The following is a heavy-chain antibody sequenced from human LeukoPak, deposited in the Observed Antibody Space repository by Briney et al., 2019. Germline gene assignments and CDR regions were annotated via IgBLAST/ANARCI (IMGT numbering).Heavy chain of an antibody. CDR3: ARDSSGYYEGNAFDI. J-gene: IGHJ3*02. Sequence: SSETLSLTCTVSGGSISSYYWSWIRQPQGKGLEWMGYIYYSGSTNYNPSLKSRVTISVDTSKNQFSLKLSSVTAADTAVYYCARDSSGYYEGNAFDIWGQGTMVTVSS. CDR2: IYYSGST. D-gene: IGHD3-22*01. V-gene: IGHV4-59*01. CDR1: GGSISSYY.